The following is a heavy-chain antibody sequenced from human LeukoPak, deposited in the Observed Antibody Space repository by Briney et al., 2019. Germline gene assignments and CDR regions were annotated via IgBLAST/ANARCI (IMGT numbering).Heavy chain of an antibody. CDR3: ARDLLWFGEFDY. J-gene: IGHJ4*02. CDR1: GYTFTGYY. V-gene: IGHV1-2*02. Sequence: GASVKVSCKASGYTFTGYYMHWVRQAPGQGLEGMGWINPNSGGTNYAQKLQGRVTMTRDTSISTAYMELSRLRSDDTAVYYCARDLLWFGEFDYWGQGTLVTVSS. D-gene: IGHD3-10*01. CDR2: INPNSGGT.